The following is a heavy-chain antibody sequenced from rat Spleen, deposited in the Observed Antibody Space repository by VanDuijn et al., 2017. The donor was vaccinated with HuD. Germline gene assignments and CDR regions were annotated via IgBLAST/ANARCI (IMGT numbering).Heavy chain of an antibody. D-gene: IGHD1-2*01. CDR2: ISTGGDNT. Sequence: EVHLVESDGGLVQPGRSLKLSCVASGFTFSDHYMAWVRQAPTKGLEWIASISTGGDNTYYRDSVKGRFTISRDNAKNTQYLQMDSLRSEDTATYYCARDYSNYFPYWYFDFWGPGTMVTVSS. J-gene: IGHJ1*01. V-gene: IGHV5S13*01. CDR1: GFTFSDHY. CDR3: ARDYSNYFPYWYFDF.